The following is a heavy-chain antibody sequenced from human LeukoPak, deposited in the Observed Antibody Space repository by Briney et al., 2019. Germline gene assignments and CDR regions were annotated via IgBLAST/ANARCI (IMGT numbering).Heavy chain of an antibody. CDR3: ARARDYYDSSGYDY. D-gene: IGHD3-22*01. CDR1: GYTFSDYY. J-gene: IGHJ4*02. CDR2: INPNSGGT. V-gene: IGHV1-2*06. Sequence: GASVKVSCKASGYTFSDYYMHWVRQAPGQGLEWMGRINPNSGGTNYAQKFQGRVTMTRDTSISTAYMEQSGLRSDDTAVYYCARARDYYDSSGYDYWGQGTLVTVS.